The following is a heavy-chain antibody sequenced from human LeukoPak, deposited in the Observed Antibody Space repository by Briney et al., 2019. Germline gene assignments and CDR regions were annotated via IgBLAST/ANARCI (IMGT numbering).Heavy chain of an antibody. CDR3: ARSSSVGARGWSDY. Sequence: GGSLRLSCAASGFTFSTYGMHWVRQAPGKGLEWVTFIRFDGANKYYADSVKGRFTISRDNSKNTLYLQMNSLRAEDTAVYYCARSSSVGARGWSDYWGQGTLVTVSS. J-gene: IGHJ4*02. D-gene: IGHD1-26*01. CDR2: IRFDGANK. V-gene: IGHV3-30*02. CDR1: GFTFSTYG.